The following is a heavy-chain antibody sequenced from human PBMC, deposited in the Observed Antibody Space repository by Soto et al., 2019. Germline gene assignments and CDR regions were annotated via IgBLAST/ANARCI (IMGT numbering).Heavy chain of an antibody. J-gene: IGHJ5*02. CDR3: AREKQQLADWGFNWFDP. CDR2: IIPILGIA. Sequence: QVQLVQSGAEVKKPGSSVKVSCKASGGTFSSYTISWVRQAPGQGLEWMGRIIPILGIANYAQKFQGRVTITAEKSTSTAYMELSSLRSEDTAVYYCAREKQQLADWGFNWFDPWGQGTLVTVSS. V-gene: IGHV1-69*08. D-gene: IGHD6-13*01. CDR1: GGTFSSYT.